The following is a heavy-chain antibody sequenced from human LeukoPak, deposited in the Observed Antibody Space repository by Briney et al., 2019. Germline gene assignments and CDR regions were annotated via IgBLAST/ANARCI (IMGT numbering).Heavy chain of an antibody. CDR1: GFTFKLYW. D-gene: IGHD2-15*01. CDR3: VRGGPSTWS. J-gene: IGHJ5*02. Sequence: GGSLRLSCAASGFTFKLYWMHWVRQVPGKRPVWVSRINDDGSDTIYADSVRGRFTISRDDAKNTVYLQMNNLRAEDTAVYYCVRGGPSTWSWGQGTLVTASS. CDR2: INDDGSDT. V-gene: IGHV3-74*01.